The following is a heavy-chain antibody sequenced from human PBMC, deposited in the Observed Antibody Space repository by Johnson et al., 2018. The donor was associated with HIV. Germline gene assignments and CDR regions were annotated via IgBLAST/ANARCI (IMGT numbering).Heavy chain of an antibody. J-gene: IGHJ3*02. CDR2: IKQDGSEK. CDR1: GFTFSSYW. D-gene: IGHD6-19*01. V-gene: IGHV3-7*01. Sequence: VQLVESGGGVVQPGGSLRLSCAASGFTFSSYWMSWVRQAPGKGLEWVANIKQDGSEKYYVDSVKGRFTISRDNAKNTLYLQMNSLRAEDTAGYYCARDRSSGWYGRVDAFDIWGQGTMVTVSS. CDR3: ARDRSSGWYGRVDAFDI.